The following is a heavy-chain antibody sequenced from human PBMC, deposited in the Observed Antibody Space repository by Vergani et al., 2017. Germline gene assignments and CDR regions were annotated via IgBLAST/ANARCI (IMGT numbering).Heavy chain of an antibody. J-gene: IGHJ4*02. V-gene: IGHV3-7*01. D-gene: IGHD3-22*01. Sequence: EVQLVESGGGLVKPGGSLRLSCAASGFTFINAWMTWVRQAPGKGLEWVANIRQDGSEKYYVDSLKGRLTISRDNAKNSLYLQMNSLRAEDTAVYYCARDLFYYDSSGYYSGFFDYWGQGTLVTVSS. CDR1: GFTFINAW. CDR2: IRQDGSEK. CDR3: ARDLFYYDSSGYYSGFFDY.